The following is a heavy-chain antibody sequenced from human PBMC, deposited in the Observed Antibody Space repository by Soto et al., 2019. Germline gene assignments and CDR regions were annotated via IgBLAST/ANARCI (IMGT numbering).Heavy chain of an antibody. D-gene: IGHD6-13*01. CDR1: GGSVSSGSYY. J-gene: IGHJ6*02. V-gene: IGHV4-61*01. CDR2: IYYSGST. Sequence: SETLSLTCTVSGGSVSSGSYYWGWIRQPPGKGLEWIGYIYYSGSTNYNPSLKSRVTISVDTSKNQFSLKLSSVTAADTAVYYCARGGSWGKYYGMDVWGQGTTVTVSS. CDR3: ARGGSWGKYYGMDV.